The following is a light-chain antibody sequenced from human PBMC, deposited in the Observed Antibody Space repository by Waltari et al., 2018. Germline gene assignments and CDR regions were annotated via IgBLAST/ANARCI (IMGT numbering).Light chain of an antibody. V-gene: IGLV3-19*01. Sequence: SSELTQDPAVSVALGQTVRITCQGDSLRDYYATWYQQKPGQAPVLVIHGENNRPSGIPDLFSSSNSGNTASLTITGAQAEDEADYFCNSRDTSGGRRHVVFGGGTKLTVL. CDR3: NSRDTSGGRRHVV. J-gene: IGLJ2*01. CDR1: SLRDYY. CDR2: GEN.